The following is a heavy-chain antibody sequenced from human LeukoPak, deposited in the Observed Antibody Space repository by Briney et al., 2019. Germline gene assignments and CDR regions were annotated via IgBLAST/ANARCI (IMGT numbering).Heavy chain of an antibody. D-gene: IGHD6-19*01. Sequence: PSETLSLTCSVSGGSISSSSYYWGWIRQPPGKGLEWIGSIYYSGSTNYNPSLKSRVTISVDTSKNQFSLKLSSVTAADTAVYYCAEQAVAGSYNWFDPWGQGTLVTVSS. V-gene: IGHV4-39*07. CDR3: AEQAVAGSYNWFDP. CDR2: IYYSGST. CDR1: GGSISSSSYY. J-gene: IGHJ5*02.